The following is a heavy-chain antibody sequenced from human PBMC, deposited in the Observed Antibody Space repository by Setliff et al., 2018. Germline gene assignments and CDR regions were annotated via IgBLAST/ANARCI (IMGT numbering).Heavy chain of an antibody. CDR3: ARATAYYGSRSYYAFDY. J-gene: IGHJ4*02. V-gene: IGHV3-20*04. Sequence: PGESLKISCEAYGFTFDDFGMSWVRQAPGKGLEWVSGTNWNGGSTAYADSVKGRFTISRDNAGKALYLQMNAVRAEDTALYFCARATAYYGSRSYYAFDYWGQGTLVTVSS. CDR1: GFTFDDFG. CDR2: TNWNGGST. D-gene: IGHD3-10*01.